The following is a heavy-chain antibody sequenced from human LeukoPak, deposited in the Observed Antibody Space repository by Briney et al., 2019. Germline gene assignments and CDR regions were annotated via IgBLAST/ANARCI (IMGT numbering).Heavy chain of an antibody. CDR3: AKARARYCSSTSCSPTGFDP. Sequence: GGSLRLSCAASGFTFSSYAMSWVRQAPGKGLEWVSAISGSGGSTYYADSVKGRFTISRDNSKNTLYLQMNSLRAEDTAVYYCAKARARYCSSTSCSPTGFDPWGQGTLVTVSS. CDR2: ISGSGGST. J-gene: IGHJ5*02. CDR1: GFTFSSYA. V-gene: IGHV3-23*01. D-gene: IGHD2-2*01.